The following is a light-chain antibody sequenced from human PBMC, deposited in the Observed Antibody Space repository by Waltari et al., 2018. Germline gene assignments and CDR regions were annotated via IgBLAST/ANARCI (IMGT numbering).Light chain of an antibody. CDR1: SSNIGNNY. J-gene: IGLJ3*02. Sequence: QSVLSQPPSASGTPGQRATISCSGSSSNIGNNYVYCYQQLPGTAPKPLFYGNNQRPSGVPDRFSGSKSGTSASLAINGLRSEDEADYYCATWDDSLRMVFGGGTELTVL. V-gene: IGLV1-47*01. CDR2: GNN. CDR3: ATWDDSLRMV.